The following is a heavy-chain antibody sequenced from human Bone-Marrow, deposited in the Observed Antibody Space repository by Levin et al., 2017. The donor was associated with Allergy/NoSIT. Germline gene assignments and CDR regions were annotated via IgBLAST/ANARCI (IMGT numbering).Heavy chain of an antibody. CDR1: GFSFSDSA. V-gene: IGHV3-73*01. J-gene: IGHJ3*01. CDR2: ISSNSKNYAT. D-gene: IGHD3-22*01. CDR3: TRPAYDSSGYLAFDF. Sequence: GESLKISCAASGFSFSDSAMSWVRQASGKGLEWIGRISSNSKNYATAYGASVKDRFTISRDDSKKTVYLHLNSLKTEDTAVYYCTRPAYDSSGYLAFDFWGQGTMVTVSS.